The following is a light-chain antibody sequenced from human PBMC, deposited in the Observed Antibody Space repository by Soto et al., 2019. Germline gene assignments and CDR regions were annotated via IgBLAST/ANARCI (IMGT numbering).Light chain of an antibody. J-gene: IGLJ2*01. V-gene: IGLV1-51*01. CDR3: GTWDSSLSGVI. CDR1: SSNIGSNY. Sequence: QSVLTQPPSVSAAPGQRVSISCSGSSSNIGSNYVSWYQHLPGTAPRLLIYDNNNRPSGIPDRFSGSKSGTSATLGITGLQTGDEADYYCGTWDSSLSGVIFGGGTKVTVL. CDR2: DNN.